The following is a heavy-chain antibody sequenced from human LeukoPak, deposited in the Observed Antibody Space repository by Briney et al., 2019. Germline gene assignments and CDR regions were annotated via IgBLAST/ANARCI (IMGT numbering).Heavy chain of an antibody. J-gene: IGHJ4*02. CDR3: AKMNDYYGSGSYSDY. CDR2: IRCSGGST. D-gene: IGHD3-10*01. Sequence: GGSLRLSCAASGFTFSSYAMSWVRQAPGKGLEWVSPIRCSGGSTYYADSVKGRFTISRDNSKNTLYLQMNSLRAEDTAVYYCAKMNDYYGSGSYSDYWGQGTLVTVSS. V-gene: IGHV3-23*01. CDR1: GFTFSSYA.